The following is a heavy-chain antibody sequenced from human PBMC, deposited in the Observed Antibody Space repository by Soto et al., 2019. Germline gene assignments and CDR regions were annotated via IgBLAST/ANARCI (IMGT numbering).Heavy chain of an antibody. D-gene: IGHD3-3*01. CDR2: IRSKAYGGTT. Sequence: VGFIRSKAYGGTTEYAASVKGRFTISRDDSKSIAYLQMNSLKTEDTAVYYCTRDTRITIFGVAPDAFDIWXXRT. V-gene: IGHV3-49*02. CDR3: TRDTRITIFGVAPDAFDI. J-gene: IGHJ3*02.